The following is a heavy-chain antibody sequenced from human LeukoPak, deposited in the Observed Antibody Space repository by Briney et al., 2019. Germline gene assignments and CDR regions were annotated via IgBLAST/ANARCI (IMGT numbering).Heavy chain of an antibody. CDR2: TYYSGST. D-gene: IGHD6-13*01. Sequence: SETLSLTCTVSGGSISSYYWSWIRQPPGKGLEWIGYTYYSGSTNYNPSLKSRVTISVDTSKNQFSLKLSSVTAADTAVYYCARANSSSWCEGWVFDYWGQGTLVTVSS. J-gene: IGHJ4*02. V-gene: IGHV4-59*12. CDR3: ARANSSSWCEGWVFDY. CDR1: GGSISSYY.